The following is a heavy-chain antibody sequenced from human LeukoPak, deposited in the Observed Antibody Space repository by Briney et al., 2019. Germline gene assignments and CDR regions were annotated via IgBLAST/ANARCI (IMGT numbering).Heavy chain of an antibody. CDR3: ARDSLYYDSSGYWG. CDR1: GFTVSSNY. CDR2: IYSGGST. J-gene: IGHJ4*02. Sequence: GGSLRLSCAASGFTVSSNYMSWVRQAPGKGLEWVSVIYSGGSTYYADSVKGRFTISRDNPKNTLYLQMNSLRAEDTAVYYCARDSLYYDSSGYWGWGQGTLVTVSS. D-gene: IGHD3-22*01. V-gene: IGHV3-53*01.